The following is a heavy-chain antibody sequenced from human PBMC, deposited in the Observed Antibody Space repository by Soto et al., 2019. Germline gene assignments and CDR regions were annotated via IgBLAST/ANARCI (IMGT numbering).Heavy chain of an antibody. D-gene: IGHD1-26*01. CDR3: VKGRGSYFVYFGLDV. CDR2: IDWNSGST. Sequence: EVRLVESGGGLVQSGRSRRLSCVASGFRFDDFAMHWVRQAPGKGLEWVSSIDWNSGSTAYADSVKGRFTIFRDNARNSLDLQMNSLRVEDTASYYCVKGRGSYFVYFGLDVWGPGTTVTVSS. J-gene: IGHJ6*02. CDR1: GFRFDDFA. V-gene: IGHV3-9*01.